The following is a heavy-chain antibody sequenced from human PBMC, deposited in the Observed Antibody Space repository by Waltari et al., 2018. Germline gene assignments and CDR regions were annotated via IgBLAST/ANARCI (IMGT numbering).Heavy chain of an antibody. CDR2: IKQDGSEK. Sequence: EVQLVESGGGLVQPGGSLRLSCAASGFTLSSYWMSWVRQAPGKGLEWVANIKQDGSEKYYVDSVKGRFTISRDNAKNSLYLQMNSLRAEDTAVYYCAREAAAGTDYWGQGTLVTVSS. D-gene: IGHD6-13*01. CDR1: GFTLSSYW. V-gene: IGHV3-7*01. CDR3: AREAAAGTDY. J-gene: IGHJ4*02.